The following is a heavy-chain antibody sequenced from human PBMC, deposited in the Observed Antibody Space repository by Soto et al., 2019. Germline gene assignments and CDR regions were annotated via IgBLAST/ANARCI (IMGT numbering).Heavy chain of an antibody. CDR1: GYSISSRDW. V-gene: IGHV4-28*01. J-gene: IGHJ4*02. Sequence: QVQLQESGPGLVKPSDTMSLTCAVSGYSISSRDWWGWIRQPPGKGLEWIGYIYYSGTTYYNPSLKSRVTMSVDTSKNQFSLKLTTVTAVDTAVYYCARREIQGPIDYWGQGTLVTVSS. D-gene: IGHD1-26*01. CDR3: ARREIQGPIDY. CDR2: IYYSGTT.